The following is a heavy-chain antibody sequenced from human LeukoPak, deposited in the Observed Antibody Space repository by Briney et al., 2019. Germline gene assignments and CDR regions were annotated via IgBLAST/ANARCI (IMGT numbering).Heavy chain of an antibody. D-gene: IGHD3-9*01. J-gene: IGHJ4*02. Sequence: QSGGSLRLSCAASGFTFSNYAMSWVRQAPGKGLEWVSAITGSGGNTYYADSVKGRFTISRDNSKNTVFLQMNSLRAEDTAVYYCAKWGDYDVLTGYYVSDYWGQGTLVTVSS. CDR1: GFTFSNYA. CDR3: AKWGDYDVLTGYYVSDY. V-gene: IGHV3-23*01. CDR2: ITGSGGNT.